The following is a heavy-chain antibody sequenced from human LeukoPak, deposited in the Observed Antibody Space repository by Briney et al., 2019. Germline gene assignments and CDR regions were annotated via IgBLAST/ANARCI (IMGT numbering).Heavy chain of an antibody. CDR2: IIPIFGTA. V-gene: IGHV1-69*13. J-gene: IGHJ6*02. Sequence: GASVTVSFKASGGTFSSYAISWVRQAPGQGLEWMGGIIPIFGTANYAQKFQGRVTITADESTSTAYMELSSLRSEDTAVYYCARVRVGAYCGGDCPTKDYYYGMHVWGQGTTVTVSS. CDR3: ARVRVGAYCGGDCPTKDYYYGMHV. D-gene: IGHD2-21*02. CDR1: GGTFSSYA.